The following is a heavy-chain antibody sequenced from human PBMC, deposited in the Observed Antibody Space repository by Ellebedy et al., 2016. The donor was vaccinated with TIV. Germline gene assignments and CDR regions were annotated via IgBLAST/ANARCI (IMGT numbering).Heavy chain of an antibody. D-gene: IGHD2-8*01. J-gene: IGHJ6*02. CDR2: ISPNGGAT. Sequence: ASVKVSCKASGYIFTDYSIHWVRQAPGQGLEWMGSISPNGGATTYVQRFQGRVTMTSDTTITTAYMELTRLTSDDTATYYCHAGMVYAPYSHYGMDVWGQGTTVTVSS. V-gene: IGHV1-2*02. CDR3: HAGMVYAPYSHYGMDV. CDR1: GYIFTDYS.